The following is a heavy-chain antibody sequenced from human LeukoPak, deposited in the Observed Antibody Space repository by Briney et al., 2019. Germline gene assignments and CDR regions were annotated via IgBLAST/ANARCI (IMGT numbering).Heavy chain of an antibody. V-gene: IGHV3-48*01. CDR3: ARENSFWSGYYFDF. D-gene: IGHD3-3*01. Sequence: PGGSLRLSCSASGFTFSGYSMNWVRQAPGKGLEWVSYISSSSSIIYYADSVKGRFTISRDNAKNSLYLQVNSLRAEDTAVYYCARENSFWSGYYFDFWGQGTLVTVSS. CDR2: ISSSSSII. J-gene: IGHJ4*02. CDR1: GFTFSGYS.